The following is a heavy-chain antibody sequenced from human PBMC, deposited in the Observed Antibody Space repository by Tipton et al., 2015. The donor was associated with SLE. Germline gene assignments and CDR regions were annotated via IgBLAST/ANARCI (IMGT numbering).Heavy chain of an antibody. D-gene: IGHD1-26*01. CDR3: ARGGIVGATGAFDI. V-gene: IGHV4-59*01. Sequence: TLSLTCTVSGGSISNYYWSWIRQPPGKGLEWIGYIYYSGSTNYNPSLKSRVTISVDTSKNQFSLKLSSVTAADTTVYYCARGGIVGATGAFDIWGQGTMVTVSS. J-gene: IGHJ3*02. CDR1: GGSISNYY. CDR2: IYYSGST.